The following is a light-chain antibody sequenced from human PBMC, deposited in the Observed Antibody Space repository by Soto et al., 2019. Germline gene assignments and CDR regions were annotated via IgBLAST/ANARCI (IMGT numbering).Light chain of an antibody. CDR2: EVT. V-gene: IGLV2-14*01. Sequence: QSALTQPASVSGSPGQSIAISCTGSSSDVGGYNYVSWYQQHPGKAPQLIIYEVTNRPSGVSNRFSGSKSGNTASLTISGLQAEDEADYCSSYTSSSTRVFGTGTKLTVL. CDR1: SSDVGGYNY. J-gene: IGLJ1*01. CDR3: SSYTSSSTRV.